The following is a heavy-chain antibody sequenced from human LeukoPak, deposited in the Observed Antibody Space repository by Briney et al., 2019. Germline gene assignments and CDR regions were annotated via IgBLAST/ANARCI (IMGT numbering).Heavy chain of an antibody. CDR1: GGAFTIYG. CDR3: ARDLGSCCGGRSRPGGFDP. CDR2: VILFYSTA. D-gene: IGHD2-15*01. Sequence: ASGKLCCTAAGGAFTIYGISLVRQAPGQGLEWMGGVILFYSTANYAQKFQGRVTITADESTSTAYMELSSLRSEDTAVYYCARDLGSCCGGRSRPGGFDPWGQGTLVTVSS. V-gene: IGHV1-69*01. J-gene: IGHJ5*02.